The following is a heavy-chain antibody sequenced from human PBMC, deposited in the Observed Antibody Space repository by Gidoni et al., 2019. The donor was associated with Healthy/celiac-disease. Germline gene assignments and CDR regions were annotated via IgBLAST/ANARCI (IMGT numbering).Heavy chain of an antibody. V-gene: IGHV3-23*01. CDR2: ISGRGGST. Sequence: EVQLLESGGGLVQPGGSLRLSCAASGFTFSSYAMSWVRQAPGKGLEWVSAISGRGGSTYYADSVKGRFTISRDNSKNTLYLQMNSLRAEDTAVYYCAKDPLVRIFGVVTQGLDDAFDIWGQGTMVTVSS. CDR3: AKDPLVRIFGVVTQGLDDAFDI. J-gene: IGHJ3*02. CDR1: GFTFSSYA. D-gene: IGHD3-3*01.